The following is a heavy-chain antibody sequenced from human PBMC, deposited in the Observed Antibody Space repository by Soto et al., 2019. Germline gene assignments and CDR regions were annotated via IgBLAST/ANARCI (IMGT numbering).Heavy chain of an antibody. Sequence: ASVKVSCKASGYTFTSYDINWVRQATGQGLEWKGWMNPNSGNTGYAQKFQGRVTMTRNTSISTAYMELSSLRSEDTAVYYCARAHYDSSGYPPDYYGMDVWGQGTTVTVSS. J-gene: IGHJ6*02. CDR1: GYTFTSYD. V-gene: IGHV1-8*01. CDR2: MNPNSGNT. D-gene: IGHD3-22*01. CDR3: ARAHYDSSGYPPDYYGMDV.